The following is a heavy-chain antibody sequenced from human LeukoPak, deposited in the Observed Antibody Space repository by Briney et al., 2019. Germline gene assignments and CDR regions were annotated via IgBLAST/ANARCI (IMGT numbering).Heavy chain of an antibody. V-gene: IGHV1-69*05. Sequence: SVKVSCKASGGTFSSYAISWVRQAPGQGLEWMGGIIPIFGTANYAQKFQGRVTITTDESTSTAYMELSSLRSEDTAVYYCASSNPWSGGWVDYWGQGTLVTVSS. CDR2: IIPIFGTA. CDR3: ASSNPWSGGWVDY. J-gene: IGHJ4*02. D-gene: IGHD6-19*01. CDR1: GGTFSSYA.